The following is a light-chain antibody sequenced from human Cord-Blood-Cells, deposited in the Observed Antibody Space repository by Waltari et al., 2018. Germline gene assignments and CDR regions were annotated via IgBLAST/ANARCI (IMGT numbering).Light chain of an antibody. CDR1: QSLLHSNGYNY. J-gene: IGKJ2*01. Sequence: IVMTQSPLSLPVTPGEPASISCRSSQSLLHSNGYNYLDWYLQKPGQSPQLLIYLGSNRASGVPDRFSGSGSGTDVTLKISRVEAEDVGVYDCMQALQTPPMYTFGQGTKLEIK. CDR3: MQALQTPPMYT. V-gene: IGKV2-28*01. CDR2: LGS.